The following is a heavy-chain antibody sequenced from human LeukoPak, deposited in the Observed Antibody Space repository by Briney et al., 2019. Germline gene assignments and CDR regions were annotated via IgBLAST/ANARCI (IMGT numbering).Heavy chain of an antibody. J-gene: IGHJ4*02. V-gene: IGHV3-30*02. D-gene: IGHD3-16*01. CDR1: GFTFSNYG. CDR2: IRYDGSNT. CDR3: ARVRWGGLYYFDY. Sequence: GGSLRLSCAASGFTFSNYGMHWVRQAPGKGLEWVAFIRYDGSNTFHADSVKGRFTISRDNAKNTLYLQMNSLRAEDTAVYYCARVRWGGLYYFDYWGQGTLVTVSS.